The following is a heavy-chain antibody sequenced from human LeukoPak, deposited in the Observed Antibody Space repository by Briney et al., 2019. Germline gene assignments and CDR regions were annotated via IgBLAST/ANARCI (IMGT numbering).Heavy chain of an antibody. V-gene: IGHV3-30*18. CDR1: GFTFSSYG. J-gene: IGHJ4*02. Sequence: GGSLRLSCAASGFTFSSYGMHWVRQAPGKGLEWVAVISYDGSNKGYADSVKGRFTISRDNSKNTVYLQMNSLRAEDTAMYYCAKDSRNYYFDYWGQGTLVIVSS. CDR3: AKDSRNYYFDY. CDR2: ISYDGSNK.